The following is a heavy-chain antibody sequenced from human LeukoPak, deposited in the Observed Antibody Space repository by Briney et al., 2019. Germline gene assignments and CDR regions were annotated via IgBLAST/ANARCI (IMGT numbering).Heavy chain of an antibody. D-gene: IGHD3-22*01. V-gene: IGHV1-8*01. CDR3: ARGIRDSSGREYFQH. CDR2: MNPNSGNT. Sequence: ASVKVSYKASGYTFTSYDINWVRQATGQGLEWMGWMNPNSGNTGYAQKFQGRVTMTRNTSISTAYMELSSLRSEDTAVYYRARGIRDSSGREYFQHWGQGSRVTVSS. J-gene: IGHJ1*01. CDR1: GYTFTSYD.